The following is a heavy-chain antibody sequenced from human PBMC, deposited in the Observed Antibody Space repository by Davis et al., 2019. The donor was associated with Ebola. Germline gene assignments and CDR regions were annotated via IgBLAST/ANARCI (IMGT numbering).Heavy chain of an antibody. CDR2: IYPGDSDT. CDR3: TRGHGWTDS. D-gene: IGHD2-15*01. Sequence: GESLKISCRVSGYTFSTYWIAWVRQMPGKGLEWMGIIYPGDSDTRYSPSFQGQVTFSADESISTAYLQWRSLKASDTAMYYCTRGHGWTDSWGQGTLVTVSS. CDR1: GYTFSTYW. V-gene: IGHV5-51*01. J-gene: IGHJ4*02.